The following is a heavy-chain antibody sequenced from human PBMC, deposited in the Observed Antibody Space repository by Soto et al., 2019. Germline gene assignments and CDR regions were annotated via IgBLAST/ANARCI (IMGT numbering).Heavy chain of an antibody. Sequence: PSETLSLTCVVSGGSISRGDFSWTWIRQPPGKGLEWVGYIYRSGSTYYNPSLRSRVTISIDRSNDQFSLNLKSVTAADTAVYYCARERGGYGLFDSWGQGTLVTVSS. J-gene: IGHJ4*02. CDR3: ARERGGYGLFDS. CDR2: IYRSGST. V-gene: IGHV4-30-2*01. CDR1: GGSISRGDFS. D-gene: IGHD5-18*01.